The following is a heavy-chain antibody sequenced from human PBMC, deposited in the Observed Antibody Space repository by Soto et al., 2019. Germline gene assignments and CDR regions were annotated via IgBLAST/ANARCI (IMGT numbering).Heavy chain of an antibody. CDR3: AREPYSITIGYYGMDV. Sequence: PGGSLRLSCAASGFTFSSYGMHWVRQAPGKGLEWVAVIWYDGSNKYYADSVKGRFTISRDNSKNTLYLQMNSLRAEDTAVYYCAREPYSITIGYYGMDVWGQGTTVTVSS. J-gene: IGHJ6*02. CDR1: GFTFSSYG. D-gene: IGHD3-9*01. V-gene: IGHV3-33*01. CDR2: IWYDGSNK.